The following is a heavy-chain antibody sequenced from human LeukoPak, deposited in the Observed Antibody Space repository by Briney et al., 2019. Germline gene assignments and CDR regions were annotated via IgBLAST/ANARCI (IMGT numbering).Heavy chain of an antibody. V-gene: IGHV5-51*03. J-gene: IGHJ3*02. CDR2: IYPGDSDT. CDR1: GYSFTSYW. CDR3: ASHTSYYDSSGRDAFDI. D-gene: IGHD3-22*01. Sequence: PGESLKISCKGSGYSFTSYWIGWVRQMPGKGLEWMGIIYPGDSDTRYSPSFQGQVTISADKSISTAYLQWSSLKASDTAMYYCASHTSYYDSSGRDAFDIWGQGTMVTVSS.